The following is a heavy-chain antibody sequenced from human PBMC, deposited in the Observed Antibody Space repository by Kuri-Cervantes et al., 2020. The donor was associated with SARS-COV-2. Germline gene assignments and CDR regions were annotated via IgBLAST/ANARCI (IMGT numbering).Heavy chain of an antibody. D-gene: IGHD6-19*01. CDR3: GRDLVVSSGRDYYIDV. J-gene: IGHJ6*03. V-gene: IGHV3-21*01. CDR2: ISSKSSYR. Sequence: GESLKTSWAASGFSFSSYSMNWVRQAPGQGLEWVSSISSKSSYRYYADSVKSRFTMSRDDGRNSLYLQMNSLRADDTAVYYCGRDLVVSSGRDYYIDVWGKGTTVTVSS. CDR1: GFSFSSYS.